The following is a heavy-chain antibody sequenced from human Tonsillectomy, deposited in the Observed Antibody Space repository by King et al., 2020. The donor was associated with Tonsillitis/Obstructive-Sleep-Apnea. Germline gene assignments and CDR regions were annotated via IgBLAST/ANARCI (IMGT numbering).Heavy chain of an antibody. CDR3: ARIDGGSYLASLDY. V-gene: IGHV3-33*01. Sequence: VQLVESGGGVVQPGRSLRLSCEASGFTFRRSGMHWVCQAPGKGLEWVAVICYDGSNEDYGYSVKGRVTISRDNSKNTLYLQMSSLRAEETAVYYCARIDGGSYLASLDYWGQGTLVTVSS. D-gene: IGHD1-26*01. CDR1: GFTFRRSG. J-gene: IGHJ4*02. CDR2: ICYDGSNE.